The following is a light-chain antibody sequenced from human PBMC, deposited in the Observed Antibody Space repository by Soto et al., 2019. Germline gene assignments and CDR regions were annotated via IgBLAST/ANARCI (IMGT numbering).Light chain of an antibody. J-gene: IGLJ1*01. Sequence: QSGLAPHASLSGSPGQSIAFSLPGNGSDVGSYNLVSWYQQHPGKAPKLMIYEVSKRPSGVSNRLSGSKSGNTASLTISGLQAEDEADYYCCSYAGSSTYVFGTGTKVTVL. CDR3: CSYAGSSTYV. CDR1: GSDVGSYNL. V-gene: IGLV2-23*02. CDR2: EVS.